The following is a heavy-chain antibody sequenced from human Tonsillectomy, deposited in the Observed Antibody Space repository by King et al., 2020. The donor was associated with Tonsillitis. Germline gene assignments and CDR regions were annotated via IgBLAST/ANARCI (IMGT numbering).Heavy chain of an antibody. CDR2: ISSSSSTI. D-gene: IGHD5-12*01. CDR3: ARDERGYSGYDYGIDY. CDR1: GFTFSSYS. J-gene: IGHJ4*02. V-gene: IGHV3-48*01. Sequence: VQLVESGGGWVQPGGSLRLSCAASGFTFSSYSMNWVRQAPGKGLEWVSYISSSSSTIYYADSVKGRFTISRDNAKNSLYLQMNSLRAEDTAVYYCARDERGYSGYDYGIDYWGQGTLVTVSS.